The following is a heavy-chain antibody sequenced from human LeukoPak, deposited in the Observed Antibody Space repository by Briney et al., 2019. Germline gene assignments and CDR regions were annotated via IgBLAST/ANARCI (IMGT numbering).Heavy chain of an antibody. D-gene: IGHD4-17*01. CDR2: IWYDGSNK. CDR3: AREHTTVTSLLDY. CDR1: GFTFNSYG. Sequence: GGSLRLSCAAYGFTFNSYGIHWVRQAPGKGLEWVAVIWYDGSNKYYADSVKGRFTISRDSSKNTMYLQMNSLRAEDTAVYYCAREHTTVTSLLDYWGQGTLVTVSS. J-gene: IGHJ4*02. V-gene: IGHV3-33*01.